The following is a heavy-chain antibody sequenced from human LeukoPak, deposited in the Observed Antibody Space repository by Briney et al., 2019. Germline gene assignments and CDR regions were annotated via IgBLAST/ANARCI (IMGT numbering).Heavy chain of an antibody. D-gene: IGHD3-10*01. CDR1: GGSFSGYY. CDR3: ARGLLYYYGSGSYLVYFDY. CDR2: INHSGST. Sequence: PSETLSLTCAVYGGSFSGYYWSWIRQPPGKGLEWIGEINHSGSTNYNPSLKSRVTISVDTSKNQFSLKLSSVTAADTAVYYCARGLLYYYGSGSYLVYFDYWGQGTLVTVSS. J-gene: IGHJ4*02. V-gene: IGHV4-34*01.